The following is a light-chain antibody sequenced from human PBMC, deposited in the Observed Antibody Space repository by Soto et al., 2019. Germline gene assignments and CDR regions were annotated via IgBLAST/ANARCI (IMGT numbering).Light chain of an antibody. CDR1: SSNIGAGYD. Sequence: QSVLTQPPSVSGAPGQRVTISCTGSSSNIGAGYDVNWYQQLPGTAPKLLIYGNSNRPSGVPDRFSGSKSGTSASLAITGLQAEDEADYHCQSYDTSLSGSVFGGGTKVTVL. J-gene: IGLJ2*01. V-gene: IGLV1-40*01. CDR2: GNS. CDR3: QSYDTSLSGSV.